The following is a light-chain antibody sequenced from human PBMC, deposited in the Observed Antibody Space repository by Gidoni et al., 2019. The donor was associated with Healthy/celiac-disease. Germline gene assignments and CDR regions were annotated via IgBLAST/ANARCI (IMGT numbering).Light chain of an antibody. CDR3: AAWDDSLNGVV. Sequence: QSVLTQPPSVSEAPRQRVTTSCSGRSPNIGNNAVNWYPPLPGKAPKLLIYYDDLLPSGVSDRFSGSKSGTSASLAISGLQSEDEADYYCAAWDDSLNGVVFGGGTKLTVL. CDR1: SPNIGNNA. J-gene: IGLJ2*01. CDR2: YDD. V-gene: IGLV1-36*01.